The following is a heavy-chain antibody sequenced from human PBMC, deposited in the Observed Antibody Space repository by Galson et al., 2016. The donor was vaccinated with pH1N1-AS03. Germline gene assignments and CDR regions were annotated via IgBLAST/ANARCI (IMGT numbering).Heavy chain of an antibody. CDR2: ISHDGSKK. CDR1: GFTFSKYE. Sequence: SLRLSCAASGFTFSKYEIHWVRQAPGKGLEWVAFISHDGSKKDYADSVKGRFTISRVDSKNMVYVQMNSLRADETARYHFARDPAGYQDPRDWSPTNYYYGMDVWGQGTTVVVSS. D-gene: IGHD2-8*01. CDR3: ARDPAGYQDPRDWSPTNYYYGMDV. J-gene: IGHJ6*02. V-gene: IGHV3-30-3*01.